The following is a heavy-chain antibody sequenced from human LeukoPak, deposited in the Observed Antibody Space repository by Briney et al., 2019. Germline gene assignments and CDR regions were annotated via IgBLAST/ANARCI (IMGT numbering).Heavy chain of an antibody. D-gene: IGHD3-10*01. Sequence: PGGSLRLSCAASGFTFSSYAMSWVRQAPGKGLEWVSAISGSGGSTYYADSVKGRFTISRDNSKNTLYLQMNSLRAEDTAVYYCAKDPQLLWFGELLSYFDYWGQGTLVTVSS. CDR3: AKDPQLLWFGELLSYFDY. CDR1: GFTFSSYA. CDR2: ISGSGGST. J-gene: IGHJ4*02. V-gene: IGHV3-23*01.